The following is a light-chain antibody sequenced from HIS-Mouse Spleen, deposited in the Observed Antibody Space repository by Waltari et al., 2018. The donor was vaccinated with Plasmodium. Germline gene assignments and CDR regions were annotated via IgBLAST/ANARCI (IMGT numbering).Light chain of an antibody. CDR3: CSYAGSYTWV. CDR2: DVS. V-gene: IGLV2-11*01. J-gene: IGLJ2*01. Sequence: QSALTQPRSVSGSPGQSVTISCTGTSRDVGGYTYVSWYQQHPGKAPKLMISDVSKRPSGVPDRFSGSKSGNTASLTISGLQAEDEADYYCCSYAGSYTWVFGGGTKLTVL. CDR1: SRDVGGYTY.